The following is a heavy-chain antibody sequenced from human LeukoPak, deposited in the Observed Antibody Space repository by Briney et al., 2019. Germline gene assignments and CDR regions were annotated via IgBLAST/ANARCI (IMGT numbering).Heavy chain of an antibody. D-gene: IGHD3-22*01. CDR2: IQPGNPEN. J-gene: IGHJ4*02. Sequence: GESLKISCKASEYSFTSYWIGWVRQMPGKGLEWVGNIQPGNPENRYSPSFQGQVTLSADKSISTAYLQWSSLKASDTAMYYCARRHYYYDRSGFYYYFDTWGQGTQVTVTS. V-gene: IGHV5-51*01. CDR1: EYSFTSYW. CDR3: ARRHYYYDRSGFYYYFDT.